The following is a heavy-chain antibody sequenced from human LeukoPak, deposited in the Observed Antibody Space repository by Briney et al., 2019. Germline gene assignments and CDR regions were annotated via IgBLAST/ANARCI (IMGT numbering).Heavy chain of an antibody. CDR1: GFTFSSYD. D-gene: IGHD6-13*01. Sequence: PGGSLRLSCAASGFTFSSYDMHWVRQATGKGLEWVSAIGTAGDTYYPGSVKGRFTISRDNSKNTLYLQMNSLRADDTALYYCARETQQRQLSNPFEIWGQGTMVTVSS. J-gene: IGHJ3*02. V-gene: IGHV3-13*01. CDR3: ARETQQRQLSNPFEI. CDR2: IGTAGDT.